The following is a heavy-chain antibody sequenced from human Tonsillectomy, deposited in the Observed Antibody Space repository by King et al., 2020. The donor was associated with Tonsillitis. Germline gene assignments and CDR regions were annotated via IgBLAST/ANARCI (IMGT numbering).Heavy chain of an antibody. Sequence: VQLVESGGGVVQPGRSLRLSCAASGFTFRSYAMHWVRQAPGKGLEWVAIISSDGTNTFYADSVKGRFTISRDSSRNTLYLRMNSLRAEDTAMYYCARDPSSWELLFDYWGQGTLVTVSS. J-gene: IGHJ4*02. D-gene: IGHD1-26*01. CDR2: ISSDGTNT. CDR1: GFTFRSYA. CDR3: ARDPSSWELLFDY. V-gene: IGHV3-30*04.